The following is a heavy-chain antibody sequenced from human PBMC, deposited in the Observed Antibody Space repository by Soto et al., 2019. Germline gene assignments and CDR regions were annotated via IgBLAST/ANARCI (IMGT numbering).Heavy chain of an antibody. Sequence: GESLKISCAASGFTFSSYAMSWVRQAPGKGLEWVSAISGSGGSTYYADSVKGRFTISRDNSKNTLYLQMNSLRAEDTAVYYCAKDRPDDFWSGYFDYWGQGTLVTVSS. CDR1: GFTFSSYA. CDR2: ISGSGGST. J-gene: IGHJ4*02. V-gene: IGHV3-23*01. CDR3: AKDRPDDFWSGYFDY. D-gene: IGHD3-3*01.